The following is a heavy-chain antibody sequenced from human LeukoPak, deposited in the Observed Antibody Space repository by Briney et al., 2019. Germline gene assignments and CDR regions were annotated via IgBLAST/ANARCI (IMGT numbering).Heavy chain of an antibody. CDR3: AKSNWGRDY. V-gene: IGHV3-23*01. D-gene: IGHD7-27*01. Sequence: GESLRLSCAASGFTFSSYAMTWVRQAPGKGLEWVSTISFSVSNTYYADSVKGRFTISRDNSKNTLYLQMNSLRAEDTAVYYCAKSNWGRDYWGQGTLVTVSS. J-gene: IGHJ4*02. CDR1: GFTFSSYA. CDR2: ISFSVSNT.